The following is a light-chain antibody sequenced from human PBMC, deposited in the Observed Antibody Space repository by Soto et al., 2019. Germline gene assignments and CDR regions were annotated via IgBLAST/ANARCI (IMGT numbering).Light chain of an antibody. J-gene: IGKJ2*01. V-gene: IGKV1-39*01. Sequence: IQMTQSPSSLSASVGDSVTVTCRASQSINIYLNWYQQKPGKAPTLLIYGASSLQSGVPSRFTGCGSRTDFTLTISSLQPEDFATSYCQQSYRSPYTFGHGTKLEIK. CDR3: QQSYRSPYT. CDR2: GAS. CDR1: QSINIY.